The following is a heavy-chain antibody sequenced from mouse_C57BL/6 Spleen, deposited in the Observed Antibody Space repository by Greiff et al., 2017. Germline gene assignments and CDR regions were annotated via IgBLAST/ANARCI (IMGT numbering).Heavy chain of an antibody. CDR1: GYTFTSYW. CDR2: IDPSDSYA. D-gene: IGHD3-2*02. Sequence: QVQLQQPGAELVMPGASVKLSCKASGYTFTSYWMHWVKQRPGQGLEWIGEIDPSDSYANYNQQFKGKSTLTVDKSSSTAYMQLSSLTSEDSAVYYCARLGSSGSWLADWGQGTLVTVSA. CDR3: ARLGSSGSWLAD. V-gene: IGHV1-69*01. J-gene: IGHJ3*01.